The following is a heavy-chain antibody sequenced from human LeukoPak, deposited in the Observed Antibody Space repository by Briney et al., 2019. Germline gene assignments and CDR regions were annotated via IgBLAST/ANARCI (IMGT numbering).Heavy chain of an antibody. J-gene: IGHJ4*02. CDR2: ISYDGSNK. CDR1: GFTFSSYG. D-gene: IGHD6-13*01. CDR3: AKDHSQLVLDY. V-gene: IGHV3-30*18. Sequence: GGSLRLSCAASGFTFSSYGKHWVRQAPAKGLEWVAVISYDGSNKYYADSVKGRFTISRDKSKNTLYLQMNSARAEDTAVYYCAKDHSQLVLDYWGQGTLVTVSS.